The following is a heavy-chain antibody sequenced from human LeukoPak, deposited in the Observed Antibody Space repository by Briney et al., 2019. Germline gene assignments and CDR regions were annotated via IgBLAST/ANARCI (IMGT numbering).Heavy chain of an antibody. CDR3: AKEAPRFSAATPGYFDY. J-gene: IGHJ4*02. Sequence: GGSLRLSCAASGLTFSSYGMHWVRQAPGKGLEWVAFIRYDGSNKYYADSVKGRFTISRDNSKNTLYLQMNSLRAEDTAVYYCAKEAPRFSAATPGYFDYWGQGTLVTVSS. V-gene: IGHV3-30*02. D-gene: IGHD3-10*01. CDR2: IRYDGSNK. CDR1: GLTFSSYG.